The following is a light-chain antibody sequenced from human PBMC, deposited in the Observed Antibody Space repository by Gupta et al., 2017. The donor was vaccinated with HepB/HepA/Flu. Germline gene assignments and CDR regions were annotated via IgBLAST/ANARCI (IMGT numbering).Light chain of an antibody. V-gene: IGLV1-40*01. CDR1: SSNIGADYD. J-gene: IGLJ2*01. CDR3: QSYDSSLSGVI. CDR2: GNN. Sequence: QSVLTQPSSVSGAPAQRVTISCTGSSSNIGADYDVNWYQHLPGTAPKRLIYGNNKRPSGVPDRFSGSKSGTSASLAITGLQAEDEADYHCQSYDSSLSGVIFGGGTKLTVL.